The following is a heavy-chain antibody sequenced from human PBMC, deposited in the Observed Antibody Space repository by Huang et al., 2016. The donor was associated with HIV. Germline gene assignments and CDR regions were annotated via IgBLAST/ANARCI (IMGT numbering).Heavy chain of an antibody. V-gene: IGHV4-61*09. D-gene: IGHD2-21*01. Sequence: QVQLQESGPGLVKPSQTLSLICSVSGDSLTSSMNYSWTWVRQPAGQGLEYVGLIYATGTTYYNPSLQTRVAISLDTSKNQFSLRLTSMTAADTAVYYCARATYRDFEYSFDFWGQGILVTVSS. CDR1: GDSLTSSMNYS. J-gene: IGHJ4*02. CDR2: IYATGTT. CDR3: ARATYRDFEYSFDF.